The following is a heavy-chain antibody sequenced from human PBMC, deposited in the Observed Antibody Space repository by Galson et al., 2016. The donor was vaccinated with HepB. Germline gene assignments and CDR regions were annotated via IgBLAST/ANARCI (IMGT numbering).Heavy chain of an antibody. CDR2: IFHNGYT. V-gene: IGHV4-4*02. CDR1: GGSTSSSNW. Sequence: SETLSLTCAVSGGSTSSSNWWTWVRQSPGKGLEWIGEIFHNGYTNYNPSLKSRVTISVDKSKNQFSLRLRSVTAADTAVFYCARPLREYGDAMDVWGQGTTVTVS. D-gene: IGHD4/OR15-4a*01. J-gene: IGHJ6*02. CDR3: ARPLREYGDAMDV.